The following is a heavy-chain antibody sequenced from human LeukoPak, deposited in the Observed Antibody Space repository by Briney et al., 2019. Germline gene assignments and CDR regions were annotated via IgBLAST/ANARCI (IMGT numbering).Heavy chain of an antibody. V-gene: IGHV3-21*01. CDR2: ISGSSGSYI. CDR1: GFTFSSYG. CDR3: ARRATTERGHSYGLDF. Sequence: GGSLRLSCAASGFTFSSYGMSWVREAPGKGLEWVSAISGSSGSYIYYADSLTGRFTISRDNAKNSPYLQMNSLRAEDTAMYYCARRATTERGHSYGLDFWGQGTLVTVSS. J-gene: IGHJ4*02. D-gene: IGHD5-18*01.